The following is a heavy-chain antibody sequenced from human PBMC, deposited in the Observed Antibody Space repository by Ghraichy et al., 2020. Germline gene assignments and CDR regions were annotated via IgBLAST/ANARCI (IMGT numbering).Heavy chain of an antibody. J-gene: IGHJ5*02. CDR1: GYSFTSYW. CDR2: IDPSDSYT. CDR3: ARGWAWGIAARGWFDP. Sequence: GGSLRISCKGSGYSFTSYWISWVRQMPGKGLEWMGRIDPSDSYTNYSPSFQGHVTIPADKSISTAYLQWSSLKASDTAMYYCARGWAWGIAARGWFDPWGQGTLVTVSS. V-gene: IGHV5-10-1*01. D-gene: IGHD6-13*01.